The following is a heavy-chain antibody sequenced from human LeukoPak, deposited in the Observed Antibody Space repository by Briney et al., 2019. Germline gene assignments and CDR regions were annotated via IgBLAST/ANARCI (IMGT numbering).Heavy chain of an antibody. CDR1: GYTFTGYY. V-gene: IGHV1-2*02. J-gene: IGHJ5*02. Sequence: ASVKVSCKASGYTFTGYYIHWVRQAPGQGLEWMGWINPNSGGTNYAQNFQGRVTMTRDTSISTVYMELSRLRSDDTAVYYCARTTVVTNWFDPWGQGTLVTVSS. D-gene: IGHD4-23*01. CDR3: ARTTVVTNWFDP. CDR2: INPNSGGT.